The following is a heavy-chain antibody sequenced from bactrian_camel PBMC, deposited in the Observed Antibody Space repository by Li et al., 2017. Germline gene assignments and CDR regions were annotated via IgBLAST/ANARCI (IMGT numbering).Heavy chain of an antibody. Sequence: HVQLVESGGGLVQPGGSLRLSCTASGRTTNNYRMGWFRQSPGKEREGVAAIDSDGTTHYAASVKGRFTISRLNANNTLYLEMDDLKPDDTAMYYCDRGAGIDGYWGQGTQVTVS. CDR2: IDSDGTT. CDR3: DRGAGIDGY. CDR1: GRTTNNYR. J-gene: IGHJ6*01. V-gene: IGHV3S53*01.